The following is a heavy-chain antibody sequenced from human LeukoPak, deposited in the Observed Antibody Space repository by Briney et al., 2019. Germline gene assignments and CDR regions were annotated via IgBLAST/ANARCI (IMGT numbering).Heavy chain of an antibody. V-gene: IGHV3-48*01. J-gene: IGHJ4*02. CDR2: ISSSSNTK. CDR3: ARATGWDLLVPFDY. Sequence: PGGSLRLSCAASGFIFSSHSMNWVRQAPGKGLEWVSYISSSSNTKYYADSVMGRFTVFRDNAKNSLYLQVNSLRAEDTAVYFCARATGWDLLVPFDYWGQGTLVTVSS. CDR1: GFIFSSHS. D-gene: IGHD1-26*01.